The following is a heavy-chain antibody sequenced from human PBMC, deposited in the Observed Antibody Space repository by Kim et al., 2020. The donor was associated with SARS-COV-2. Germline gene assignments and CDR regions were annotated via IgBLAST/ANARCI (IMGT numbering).Heavy chain of an antibody. V-gene: IGHV3-43*02. J-gene: IGHJ6*02. CDR1: GFTFDDYA. CDR2: ISGDGGST. D-gene: IGHD6-13*01. CDR3: AKDIRYSSSWLGYYYYGMDV. Sequence: GGSLRLSCAASGFTFDDYAMHWVRQAPGKGLEWVSLISGDGGSTYYADSVKGRFTISRDNSKNSLYLQMNSLRTEDTALYYCAKDIRYSSSWLGYYYYGMDVWGQGTTVTVSS.